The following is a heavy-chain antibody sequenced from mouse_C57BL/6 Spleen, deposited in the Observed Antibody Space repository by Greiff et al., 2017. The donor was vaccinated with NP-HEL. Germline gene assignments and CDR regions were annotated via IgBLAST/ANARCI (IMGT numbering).Heavy chain of an antibody. Sequence: EVQLVESGGDLVKPGGSLKLSCAASGFTFSSYGMSWVRQTPDKRLEWVATISSGGSYTYYPDSVKGRFTISRDNTKNTLYLQMSSLKSEDTAMYYCARGDDGYYVDYWGQGTTLTVSS. CDR1: GFTFSSYG. CDR3: ARGDDGYYVDY. V-gene: IGHV5-6*01. CDR2: ISSGGSYT. D-gene: IGHD2-3*01. J-gene: IGHJ2*01.